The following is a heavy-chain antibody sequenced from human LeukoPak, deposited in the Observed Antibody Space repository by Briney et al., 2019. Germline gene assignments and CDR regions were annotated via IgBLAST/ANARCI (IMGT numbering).Heavy chain of an antibody. V-gene: IGHV5-51*01. D-gene: IGHD5-24*01. CDR2: IYPGDSDT. Sequence: GESLKISCKGSGYSFTSYWIGWVRQMPGKGLEWMGIIYPGDSDTRYSPSFQGQVTISADKSISTAYLQWSSLKASDTAMYYCARQMAPLSPNDAFDIWGQGTMVTVSS. CDR3: ARQMAPLSPNDAFDI. J-gene: IGHJ3*02. CDR1: GYSFTSYW.